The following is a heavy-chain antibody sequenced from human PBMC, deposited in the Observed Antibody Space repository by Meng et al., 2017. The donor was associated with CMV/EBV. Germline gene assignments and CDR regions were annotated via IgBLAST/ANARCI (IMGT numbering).Heavy chain of an antibody. CDR1: GSSCSSGDYY. V-gene: IGHV4-30-4*08. Sequence: QVPRREACPGLVKPSQPLSLTCTVSGSSCSSGDYYWSWIRQPPGNGLEWIGYIYYSGSTYYNPSLKSRVTISVDTSKNQFSLKLSSVTAADTAVYYCAREGDNPFDYWGQGTLVTVSS. CDR2: IYYSGST. CDR3: AREGDNPFDY. D-gene: IGHD2-21*02. J-gene: IGHJ4*02.